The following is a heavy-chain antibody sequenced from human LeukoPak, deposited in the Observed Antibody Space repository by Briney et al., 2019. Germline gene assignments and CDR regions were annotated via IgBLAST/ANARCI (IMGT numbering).Heavy chain of an antibody. CDR3: AKSSFMTTVTTYFDY. V-gene: IGHV3-30*18. CDR1: GFTFSSYG. J-gene: IGHJ4*02. Sequence: SGGSLRLSCAASGFTFSSYGMHWVRQAPGKGLEWVAVISYDGSNKYYADSVKGRFTISRDNSKNTLYLQMNSLRAEDTAVYYCAKSSFMTTVTTYFDYWGQGTLVTVSS. D-gene: IGHD4-17*01. CDR2: ISYDGSNK.